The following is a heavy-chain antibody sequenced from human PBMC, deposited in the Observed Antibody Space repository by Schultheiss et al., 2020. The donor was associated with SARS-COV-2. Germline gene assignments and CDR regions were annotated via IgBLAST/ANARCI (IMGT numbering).Heavy chain of an antibody. D-gene: IGHD6-13*01. V-gene: IGHV3-74*01. J-gene: IGHJ4*02. CDR2: INSDGSST. CDR1: GFTFSSYW. CDR3: ARGTSSWHTFTTPNFDY. Sequence: GGSLRLSCAASGFTFSSYWMHWVRQAPGKGLVWVSRINSDGSSTNYADSVKGRFTISRDNSKNTLYLQMNSLRAEDTAVYYCARGTSSWHTFTTPNFDYWGQGTLVTVSS.